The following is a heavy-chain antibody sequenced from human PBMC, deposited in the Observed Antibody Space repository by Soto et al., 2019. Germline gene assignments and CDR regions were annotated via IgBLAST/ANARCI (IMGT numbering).Heavy chain of an antibody. CDR2: INPSGGST. J-gene: IGHJ3*02. CDR3: ARVKVCGGDCYRNGVAFDI. V-gene: IGHV1-46*01. D-gene: IGHD2-21*02. Sequence: ASVKVSCKASGYTFTSYYMHWVRQAPGQGLEWMGIINPSGGSTRYAEKFQGRVTMTRDTSKTTVYMELSSLRSEDTSVYYWARVKVCGGDCYRNGVAFDIWGQGPMVTVSS. CDR1: GYTFTSYY.